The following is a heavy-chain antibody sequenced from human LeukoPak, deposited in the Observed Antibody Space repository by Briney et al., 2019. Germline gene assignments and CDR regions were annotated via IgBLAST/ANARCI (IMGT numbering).Heavy chain of an antibody. Sequence: SETLSLTCTVSGGSIRSHYWSWIRQPPGKGLEWIGYICYSGSTNYNPSLKSRVTISVDTSKNQFSLKLSSVTAADTAVYYCARDRGDYDSSGYYGYFDYWGQGALVTVSS. V-gene: IGHV4-59*11. D-gene: IGHD3-22*01. J-gene: IGHJ4*02. CDR3: ARDRGDYDSSGYYGYFDY. CDR2: ICYSGST. CDR1: GGSIRSHY.